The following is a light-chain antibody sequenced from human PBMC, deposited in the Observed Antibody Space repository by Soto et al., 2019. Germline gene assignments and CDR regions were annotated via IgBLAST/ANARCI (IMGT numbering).Light chain of an antibody. CDR3: AAWDGSLNNVL. CDR2: GDN. CDR1: GSSIGTNT. J-gene: IGLJ2*01. Sequence: QSALTQPPSASGTPGQRVTISCSGSGSSIGTNTVNWYRQLPGTAPKLLIYGDNQRPSGVPDRFSGSKSGTSASLAISGLQSEGEAEYYCAAWDGSLNNVLFGGGTKLTVL. V-gene: IGLV1-44*01.